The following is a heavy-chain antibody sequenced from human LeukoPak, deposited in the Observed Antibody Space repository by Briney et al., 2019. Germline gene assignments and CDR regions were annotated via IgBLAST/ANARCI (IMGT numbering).Heavy chain of an antibody. CDR2: ISYDGSNK. CDR1: GFTFSSYA. D-gene: IGHD6-19*01. Sequence: GGSLRLSCAASGFTFSSYAMHWVRQAPGKGLEWVAVISYDGSNKYYADSVKGRFTISRDNSKNTLYLQMNSLRAEDTAVYHCASPSGSSGWWDPFDYWGQGTLVTVSS. CDR3: ASPSGSSGWWDPFDY. J-gene: IGHJ4*02. V-gene: IGHV3-30-3*01.